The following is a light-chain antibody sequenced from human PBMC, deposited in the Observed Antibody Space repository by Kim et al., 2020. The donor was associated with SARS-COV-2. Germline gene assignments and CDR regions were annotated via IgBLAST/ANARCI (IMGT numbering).Light chain of an antibody. V-gene: IGKV1-5*03. CDR3: QQYNSYSRT. CDR2: KAS. Sequence: DIQMTQSPSTLSASVGDRVTITCRASQSISSWLAWYQQKPGKAPKLLIYKASSLESGVPSRFSGSGSGTEFTLTISSLQPVDFATYYCQQYNSYSRTFGQGTKVDIK. J-gene: IGKJ1*01. CDR1: QSISSW.